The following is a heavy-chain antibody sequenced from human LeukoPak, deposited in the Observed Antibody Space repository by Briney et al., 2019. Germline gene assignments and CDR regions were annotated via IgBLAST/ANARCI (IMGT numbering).Heavy chain of an antibody. J-gene: IGHJ4*02. CDR1: GYIFRSCW. CDR3: LRDLIR. V-gene: IGHV3-74*01. D-gene: IGHD3-10*01. CDR2: ISTHGRST. Sequence: GRSLRLFCAASGYIFRSCWLHWVRHPPGKGLVWLSRISTHGRSTNYADSVKGRFTISRDNARNTLYLQMNSLRAEDRAVYYCLRDLIRGDQGTLVTVSS.